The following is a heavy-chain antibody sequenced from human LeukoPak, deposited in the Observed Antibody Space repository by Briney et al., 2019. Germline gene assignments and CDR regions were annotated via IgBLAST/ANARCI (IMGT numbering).Heavy chain of an antibody. Sequence: GGSLRLSCAASGFTFSSYGMHWVRQAPGKGLEWVAIIWYDGSNKYYADSLKGRFTISRDNSKNTLYLQINSLRAEDTAVYFCVRDRGSTNYFDYWGQGALVTVSS. J-gene: IGHJ4*02. V-gene: IGHV3-33*01. CDR3: VRDRGSTNYFDY. CDR1: GFTFSSYG. CDR2: IWYDGSNK. D-gene: IGHD3-10*01.